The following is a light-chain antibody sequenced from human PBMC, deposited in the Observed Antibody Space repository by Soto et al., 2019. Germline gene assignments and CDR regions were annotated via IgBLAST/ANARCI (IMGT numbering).Light chain of an antibody. CDR1: QSINRW. J-gene: IGKJ2*01. Sequence: DIQMTQSPSTLSASVGDRVTITCRASQSINRWLAWYQQKPGKAPKLLIYKASTLESGVPSRFSGGGIWTEFSLSISSLQPDDFATYYCQQYSTYPYIFGQGTKVEIK. CDR3: QQYSTYPYI. CDR2: KAS. V-gene: IGKV1-5*03.